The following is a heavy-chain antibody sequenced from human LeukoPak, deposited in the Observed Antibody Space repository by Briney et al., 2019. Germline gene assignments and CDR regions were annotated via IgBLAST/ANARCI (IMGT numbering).Heavy chain of an antibody. CDR1: GFTSSSYS. V-gene: IGHV3-48*01. J-gene: IGHJ4*02. D-gene: IGHD6-13*01. CDR3: AGLIAAAGTFDY. Sequence: GGSLRLSCAASGFTSSSYSMNWVRQAPGKGLGWGSYISSSSSTIYYADSVKGRFTISRDNAKNSLYLQMNSLRAEDTAVYYCAGLIAAAGTFDYWGQGTLVTVSS. CDR2: ISSSSSTI.